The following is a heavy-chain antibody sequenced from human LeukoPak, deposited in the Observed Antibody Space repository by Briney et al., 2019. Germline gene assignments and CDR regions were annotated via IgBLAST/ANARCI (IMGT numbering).Heavy chain of an antibody. V-gene: IGHV4-31*03. CDR1: GGSISSGDYY. D-gene: IGHD6-13*01. CDR2: ISYTGST. CDR3: ARDRSRYSSTWGFGY. Sequence: SETLSLTCTVSGGSISSGDYYWSWIRQHPGKGLEWIGYISYTGSTYYNPSLKSRVTISADTSENQFSLKLSSVTAADTAVYYCARDRSRYSSTWGFGYWGQGTLVTVSS. J-gene: IGHJ4*02.